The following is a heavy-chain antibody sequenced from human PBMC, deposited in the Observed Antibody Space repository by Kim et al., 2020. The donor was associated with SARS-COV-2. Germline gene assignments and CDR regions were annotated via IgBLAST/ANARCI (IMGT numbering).Heavy chain of an antibody. J-gene: IGHJ3*02. Sequence: SETLSLTCAVSGGSISSSNWWSWVRQPPGKGLEWIGEIYHSGSTNYNPSLKSRVTISVDKSKNQFSLKLSSVTAADTAVYYCARESPSLFYGGNSGPAFDIWGQGTMVTVSS. CDR2: IYHSGST. D-gene: IGHD4-17*01. V-gene: IGHV4-4*02. CDR3: ARESPSLFYGGNSGPAFDI. CDR1: GGSISSSNW.